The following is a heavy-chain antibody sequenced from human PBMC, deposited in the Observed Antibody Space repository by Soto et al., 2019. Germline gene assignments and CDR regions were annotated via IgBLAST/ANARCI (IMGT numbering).Heavy chain of an antibody. CDR1: GYTFTSYG. V-gene: IGHV1-18*01. CDR2: INTNSGNT. J-gene: IGHJ6*02. D-gene: IGHD3-16*01. CDR3: AMVDVYVTPSPQDV. Sequence: QVQLVQSGAEVKNPGASVKVSCKASGYTFTSYGIGWARQAPGQGLEWRGWINTNSGNTNYAQNVQGRVTLTTDTSTSTAYMELRSLRSNDTAIYYCAMVDVYVTPSPQDVWGQGTTVIVSS.